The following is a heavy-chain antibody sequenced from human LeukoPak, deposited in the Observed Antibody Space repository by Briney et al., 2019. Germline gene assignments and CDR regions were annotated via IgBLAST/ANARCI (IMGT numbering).Heavy chain of an antibody. CDR3: ARGGGRYYMDV. D-gene: IGHD2-15*01. Sequence: PSETLSLTCTVSGYSISSGYYWGWIRQPPGKGLEWIGEINHSGSTNYNPSLKSRVTISVDTPKNQVSLKLSSVTAADTAVYYCARGGGRYYMDVWGKGTTVTVSS. CDR1: GYSISSGYY. CDR2: INHSGST. V-gene: IGHV4-38-2*02. J-gene: IGHJ6*03.